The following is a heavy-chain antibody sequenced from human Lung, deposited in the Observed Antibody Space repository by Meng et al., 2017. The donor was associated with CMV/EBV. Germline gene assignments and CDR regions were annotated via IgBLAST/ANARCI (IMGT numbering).Heavy chain of an antibody. CDR1: GFTFGDYA. Sequence: SCTASGFTFGDYAMTWVRQAPGKGLEWVGFIRSKAHGGTTDYAASVKGRFTISRGDSENIAYLEMNSLKTDDTAVYFCARGVTEGATDYWGQGTLVTVSS. J-gene: IGHJ4*02. CDR3: ARGVTEGATDY. CDR2: IRSKAHGGTT. D-gene: IGHD1-26*01. V-gene: IGHV3-49*04.